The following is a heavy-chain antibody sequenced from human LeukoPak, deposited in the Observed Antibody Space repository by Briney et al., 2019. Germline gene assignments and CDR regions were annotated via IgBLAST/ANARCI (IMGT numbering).Heavy chain of an antibody. CDR1: GYTFTGYY. D-gene: IGHD6-19*01. J-gene: IGHJ5*02. Sequence: ASVKVSCKASGYTFTGYYMHWVRQAPGQGLEWMGIINPSGGSTSYAQKFQGRVTMTRDTSTSTVYMELSSLRSEDTAVYYCARDRIAVAGKGWFDPWGQGTLVTVSS. CDR3: ARDRIAVAGKGWFDP. CDR2: INPSGGST. V-gene: IGHV1-46*01.